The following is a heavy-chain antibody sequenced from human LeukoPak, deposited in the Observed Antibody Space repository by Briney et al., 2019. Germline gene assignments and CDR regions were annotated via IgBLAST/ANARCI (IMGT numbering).Heavy chain of an antibody. J-gene: IGHJ4*02. CDR2: VYPNSGGT. CDR3: AREGLRFLEWFPPLEDY. Sequence: ASVTVSCKASGYTFIAFYIHCVRQAPGQGLVWMGWVYPNSGGTNYAQKFQGRVTMTRDTSISTAYMELSRLRSDDTAVYYCAREGLRFLEWFPPLEDYWGQGTLVTVSS. CDR1: GYTFIAFY. D-gene: IGHD3-3*01. V-gene: IGHV1-2*02.